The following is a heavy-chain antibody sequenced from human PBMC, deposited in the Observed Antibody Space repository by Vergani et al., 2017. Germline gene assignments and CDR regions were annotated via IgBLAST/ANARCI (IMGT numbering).Heavy chain of an antibody. Sequence: QVQLVESGGGVVQPGRSLRLSCAASGFTFSSYGMHWVRQAPGKGLEWVAVISYDGSNKYYADSVKGRFTISRDNSKNTLYLQMNSLRAEDTAVYYCAKDLDYYDSSGYPDYWGQGTLVTVSS. CDR3: AKDLDYYDSSGYPDY. CDR1: GFTFSSYG. D-gene: IGHD3-22*01. CDR2: ISYDGSNK. J-gene: IGHJ4*02. V-gene: IGHV3-30*18.